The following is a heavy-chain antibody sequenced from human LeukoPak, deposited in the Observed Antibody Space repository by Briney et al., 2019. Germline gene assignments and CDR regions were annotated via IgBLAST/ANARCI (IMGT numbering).Heavy chain of an antibody. D-gene: IGHD3-22*01. CDR2: ISGGGGST. Sequence: GGSLRLSCAASGLIFSGYAMSWVRLAPGKGLEWVSGISGGGGSTYYADSVKGRFAISRDNSKNRLFLQMNSLRAEDTAVYYCAKAGSGYSYFDHWGQGTLVTVSS. CDR1: GLIFSGYA. V-gene: IGHV3-23*01. J-gene: IGHJ4*02. CDR3: AKAGSGYSYFDH.